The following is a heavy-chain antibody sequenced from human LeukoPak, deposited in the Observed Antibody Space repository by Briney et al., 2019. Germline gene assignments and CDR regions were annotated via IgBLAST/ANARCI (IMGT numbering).Heavy chain of an antibody. CDR1: GFTFSSYS. J-gene: IGHJ4*02. D-gene: IGHD6-19*01. CDR2: ISSSSSYI. CDR3: ARSEAYSSGCGY. Sequence: PGGSLRLSCAASGFTFSSYSMNRVRQAPGKGLEWVSSISSSSSYIYYADSVKGRFTISRDNAKNSLYLQMNSLRAEDTAVYYCARSEAYSSGCGYWGQGTLVTVSS. V-gene: IGHV3-21*01.